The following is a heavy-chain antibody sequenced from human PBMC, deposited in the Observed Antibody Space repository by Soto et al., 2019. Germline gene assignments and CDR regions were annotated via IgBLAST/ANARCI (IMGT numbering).Heavy chain of an antibody. CDR2: INPNSGGT. CDR1: GYTFPGYY. J-gene: IGHJ6*02. Sequence: DSVQVSFKASGYTFPGYYMHWVGQAAGQGREWMGWINPNSGGTNYAQKFQGRVVMTRDTSISTAYMELSRLRSDDTAVYYCARDLGSVERYYYHYGMEGWCQGTTVTVSS. V-gene: IGHV1-2*02. CDR3: ARDLGSVERYYYHYGMEG. D-gene: IGHD6-19*01.